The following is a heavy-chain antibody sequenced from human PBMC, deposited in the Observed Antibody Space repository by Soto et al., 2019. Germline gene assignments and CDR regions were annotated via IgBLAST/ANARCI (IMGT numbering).Heavy chain of an antibody. CDR2: ISESGTTI. V-gene: IGHV3-11*01. CDR3: TSSYYDTSGYTDY. D-gene: IGHD3-22*01. CDR1: GFAFSAYY. Sequence: QVHLMESGGGLVKPGGSLRLSCAASGFAFSAYYMSWIRQAPGKGLEWLSYISESGTTIYYADSVKGRFTISRDNAKNSLYLQMNSLRVEDTAVYYCTSSYYDTSGYTDYWGQGTLVTVSS. J-gene: IGHJ4*02.